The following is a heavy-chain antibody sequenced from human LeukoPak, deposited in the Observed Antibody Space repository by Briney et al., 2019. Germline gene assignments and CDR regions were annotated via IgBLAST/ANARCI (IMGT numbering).Heavy chain of an antibody. J-gene: IGHJ5*02. V-gene: IGHV3-23*01. CDR3: AKQFWRTQRYNWFDP. Sequence: HPGGSLRLSCAASGFTFSSYAMSWVRQAPGKGLEWVSAISGSGGSTYYADSVKGRFTISRDNSKNTLYLQMNSLRAEDTAVYYCAKQFWRTQRYNWFDPWGQGTLVTVSS. D-gene: IGHD3-3*01. CDR1: GFTFSSYA. CDR2: ISGSGGST.